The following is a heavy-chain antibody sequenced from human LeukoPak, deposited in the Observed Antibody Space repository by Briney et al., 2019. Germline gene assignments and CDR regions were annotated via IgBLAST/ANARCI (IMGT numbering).Heavy chain of an antibody. V-gene: IGHV3-23*01. D-gene: IGHD6-19*01. CDR1: TFTFSSHA. CDR3: AKDSGSSGWSGGFGY. CDR2: ISDSGSTA. Sequence: GGSLRLSCAASTFTFSSHAMNWVRQAPGKGLEWVSVISDSGSTAYYAGSVKGRFTISRDNSKNTVYLHMNSLRAEDTAIYYCAKDSGSSGWSGGFGYWGQGTLVTVSS. J-gene: IGHJ4*02.